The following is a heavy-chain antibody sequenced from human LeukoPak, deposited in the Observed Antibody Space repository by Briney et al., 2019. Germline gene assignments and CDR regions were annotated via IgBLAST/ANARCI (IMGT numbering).Heavy chain of an antibody. CDR3: ARAYYYDSSGYYDIDY. V-gene: IGHV3-33*01. D-gene: IGHD3-22*01. CDR1: GFTFSSYG. CDR2: IWYDGSNK. J-gene: IGHJ4*02. Sequence: GRSLRLSCAASGFTFSSYGMHWVRQAPGKGLEWVAVIWYDGSNKYYADSVKGRFTISRDNSKNTLYLQMNSLRAEDTAVYYCARAYYYDSSGYYDIDYWGQGTLVTVSS.